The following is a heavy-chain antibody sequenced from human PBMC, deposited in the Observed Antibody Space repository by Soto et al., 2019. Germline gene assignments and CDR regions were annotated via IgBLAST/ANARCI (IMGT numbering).Heavy chain of an antibody. Sequence: PSVNVSCKAAGYRFTSNTITWVRQAPGQGLEWMGWSSTYSGDPNYAQKFQGTVTMATDTSTNTAYLQLRGLRAAGPAGHYSARVWGSSQAPSGGGRFAPWCKRIL. CDR3: ARVWGSSQAPSGGGRFAP. V-gene: IGHV1-18*04. D-gene: IGHD3-16*01. CDR1: GYRFTSNT. J-gene: IGHJ5*02. CDR2: SSTYSGDP.